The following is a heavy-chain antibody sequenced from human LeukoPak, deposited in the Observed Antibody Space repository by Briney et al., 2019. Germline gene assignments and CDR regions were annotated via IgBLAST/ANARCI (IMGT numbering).Heavy chain of an antibody. J-gene: IGHJ4*02. CDR3: ARGLRYFDWLSQELDY. Sequence: SXTLSLTCTVSGGSISSGSYYWSWIRQPAGKGLEWIGRIYTSGSTNYNPSLKSRVTISVDTSKNQFSLKLSSVTAADTAVYYCARGLRYFDWLSQELDYWGQGTLVTVSS. CDR2: IYTSGST. D-gene: IGHD3-9*01. V-gene: IGHV4-61*02. CDR1: GGSISSGSYY.